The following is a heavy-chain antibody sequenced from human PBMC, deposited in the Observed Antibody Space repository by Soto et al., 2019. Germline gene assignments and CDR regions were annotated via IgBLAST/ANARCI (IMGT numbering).Heavy chain of an antibody. D-gene: IGHD6-13*01. CDR1: GFTFSSYA. CDR2: ISGSGGST. Sequence: GGSLRLSCAASGFTFSSYAMSWVRQAPGKGLEWVSAISGSGGSTYYADSVKGRFTISRDNSKNTLYLQMNSLRAEDTAVYYCAKDGEYSSSWYGVFDYWGQGTLVTVSS. J-gene: IGHJ4*02. CDR3: AKDGEYSSSWYGVFDY. V-gene: IGHV3-23*01.